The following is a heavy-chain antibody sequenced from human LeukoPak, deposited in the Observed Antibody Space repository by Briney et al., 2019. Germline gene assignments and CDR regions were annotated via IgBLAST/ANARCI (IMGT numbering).Heavy chain of an antibody. V-gene: IGHV3-7*01. CDR3: ARLGYCTNGVCPDYFDY. Sequence: GGSLRLSCAASGFTFSSYWMSWVRQAPGKGLEWVANIKQDGSEKYYVDSVKGRFTISRDNAKNSLYLQMNSLRAEDTAVYYCARLGYCTNGVCPDYFDYWGQGPLVTVSS. CDR2: IKQDGSEK. J-gene: IGHJ4*02. CDR1: GFTFSSYW. D-gene: IGHD2-8*01.